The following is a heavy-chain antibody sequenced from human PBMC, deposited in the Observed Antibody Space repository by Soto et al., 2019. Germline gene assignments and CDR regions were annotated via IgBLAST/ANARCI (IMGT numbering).Heavy chain of an antibody. D-gene: IGHD3-22*01. Sequence: PGGSLRLSCAASGFTFSSYEMNWVRQAPGKGLEWVSYISSSGSTIYYADSVKGRFTISRDNAKNSLYLQMNSLRAEDTAVYYCARGYYDSSALDYWGQGTLVTVSS. J-gene: IGHJ4*02. CDR1: GFTFSSYE. CDR2: ISSSGSTI. V-gene: IGHV3-48*03. CDR3: ARGYYDSSALDY.